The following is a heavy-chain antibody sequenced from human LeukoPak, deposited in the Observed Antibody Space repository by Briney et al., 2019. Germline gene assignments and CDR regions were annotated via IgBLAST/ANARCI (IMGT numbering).Heavy chain of an antibody. V-gene: IGHV4-59*01. D-gene: IGHD1-26*01. CDR1: GGSISGYY. CDR3: ARRGANSGSYSHFDL. J-gene: IGHJ2*01. CDR2: MYYSGST. Sequence: SETLSLTCTVSGGSISGYYWSWIRQPPGKGLEWIGYMYYSGSTNYNPSLKSRVTISVDTSKNQFSLKLCSVTAADTAVYYCARRGANSGSYSHFDLWGRGTLVTVSS.